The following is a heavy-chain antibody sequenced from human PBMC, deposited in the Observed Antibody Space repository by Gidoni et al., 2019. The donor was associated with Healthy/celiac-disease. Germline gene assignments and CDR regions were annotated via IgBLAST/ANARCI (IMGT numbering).Heavy chain of an antibody. CDR1: GFTFRGSA. CDR2: IRSKANSYAT. CDR3: TRRSVAPTYYGMDV. J-gene: IGHJ6*04. V-gene: IGHV3-73*02. Sequence: EVQLVESGGGLVQPGGSLKLSCAASGFTFRGSAMHWVRRASGKGLEWVGRIRSKANSYATAYAASVKGRFTISRDDSKNTAYLQMNSLKTEDTAVYYCTRRSVAPTYYGMDVWGKGTTVTVSS. D-gene: IGHD2-15*01.